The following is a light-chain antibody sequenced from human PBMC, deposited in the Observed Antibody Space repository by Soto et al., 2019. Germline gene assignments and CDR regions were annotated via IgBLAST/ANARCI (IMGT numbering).Light chain of an antibody. V-gene: IGKV3-11*01. J-gene: IGKJ4*01. CDR1: QSVSSY. CDR3: QQRSNWPPVT. Sequence: EIVLTQSPATLSLSPGESATLSYRASQSVSSYLAWYQQKPGQAPRLLISDASNRATGIPARFSGSGSGTDVTLTISSIEPEDVAVYYCQQRSNWPPVTFGGGTKVEIK. CDR2: DAS.